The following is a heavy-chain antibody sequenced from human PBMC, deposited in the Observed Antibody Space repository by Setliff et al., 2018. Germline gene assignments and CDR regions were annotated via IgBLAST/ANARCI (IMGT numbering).Heavy chain of an antibody. D-gene: IGHD6-13*01. Sequence: GESLKISCKGSGYSFTSYWIGWVRQMPGKGLEWMGIIYPGDSDTRYSPSFQGQVTISADKSISTAYLQWSSLKASDTAMYYCARRPYSSSFLSPFVGNWFDPWGQGTLVPVSS. V-gene: IGHV5-51*01. CDR1: GYSFTSYW. J-gene: IGHJ5*02. CDR3: ARRPYSSSFLSPFVGNWFDP. CDR2: IYPGDSDT.